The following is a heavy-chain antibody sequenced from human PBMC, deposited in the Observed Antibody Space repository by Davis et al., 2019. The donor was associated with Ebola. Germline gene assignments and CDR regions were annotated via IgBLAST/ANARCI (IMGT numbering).Heavy chain of an antibody. CDR1: GFTFSSYA. V-gene: IGHV3-30-3*01. Sequence: SLKTSCAASGFTFSSYAMHWVRQAPGKGLEWVAVISYDGSNKNYADSVKGRFTISRDNSKNTLYLQMNSLRAEDTALYYCAKSMGATLDYYYYGMDVWGQGTTVTVSS. CDR3: AKSMGATLDYYYYGMDV. D-gene: IGHD1-26*01. J-gene: IGHJ6*02. CDR2: ISYDGSNK.